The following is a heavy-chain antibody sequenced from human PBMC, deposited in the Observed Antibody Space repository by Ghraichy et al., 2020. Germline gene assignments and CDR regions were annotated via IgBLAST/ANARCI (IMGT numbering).Heavy chain of an antibody. CDR1: GGSISSYY. CDR3: ARVGDGYSLFDY. Sequence: ETLSLTCTVSGGSISSYYWSWIRQPPGKGLEWIGYIYYSGSTNYNPSLKSRVTISVDTSKNQFSLKLSSVTAAYTAVYYCARVGDGYSLFDYWGQGTLVTVSS. CDR2: IYYSGST. D-gene: IGHD5-24*01. J-gene: IGHJ4*02. V-gene: IGHV4-59*01.